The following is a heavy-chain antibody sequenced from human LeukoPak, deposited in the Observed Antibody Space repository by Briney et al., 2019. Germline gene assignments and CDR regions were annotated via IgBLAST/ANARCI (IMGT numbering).Heavy chain of an antibody. V-gene: IGHV3-23*01. J-gene: IGHJ6*02. CDR3: ARDRRYYGMDV. CDR2: ISSGGGST. Sequence: GGSLRLSCAASGFTFSSYAMSWVRHAPGKGLEWVSAISSGGGSTYDADSVKGRFTISRDNAKNSLYLQMNSLRAEDTAVYYCARDRRYYGMDVWGQGTTVTVS. CDR1: GFTFSSYA.